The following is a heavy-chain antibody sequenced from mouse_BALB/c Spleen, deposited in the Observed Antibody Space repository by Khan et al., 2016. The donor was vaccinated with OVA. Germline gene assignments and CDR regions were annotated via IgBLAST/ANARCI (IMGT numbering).Heavy chain of an antibody. J-gene: IGHJ1*01. V-gene: IGHV5-17*02. D-gene: IGHD2-3*01. CDR2: ISSGSNTI. Sequence: EVELVESGGGLVQPGGSRKLSCAASGFTFSNFGMHWVRQAPEKGLEWVAYISSGSNTIHYADTVKGRFTISRSIPKNTLFLQMTGLRSDGTALYYGVGEYYDHWYFDDWCGGSMDTV. CDR3: VGEYYDHWYFDD. CDR1: GFTFSNFG.